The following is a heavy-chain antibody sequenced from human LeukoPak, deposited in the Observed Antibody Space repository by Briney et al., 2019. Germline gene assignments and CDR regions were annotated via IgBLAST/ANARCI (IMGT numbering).Heavy chain of an antibody. CDR2: IYPGDSQT. CDR3: ARALRTGQGDYVPVL. V-gene: IGHV5-51*01. Sequence: GESLQISCKASGSKFTNYWIGWVRQMPGKGLEWMTIIYPGDSQTRYSPSFQGQVTISAHKSLDTMYLPWNSLKASDPAIYSCARALRTGQGDYVPVLWGQGTLVSVPS. J-gene: IGHJ4*02. CDR1: GSKFTNYW. D-gene: IGHD4-17*01.